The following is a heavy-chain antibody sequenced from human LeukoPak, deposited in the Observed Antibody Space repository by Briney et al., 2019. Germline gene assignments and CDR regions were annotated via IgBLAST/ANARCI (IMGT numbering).Heavy chain of an antibody. Sequence: ASVKVSCKASGYTFTGYYMHWVRQAPGQGLEWMGWINPNSGGTNYAQKFQGRVTMTRDTSISTAYMELSRLRSDDTAVYYCARLWFRELSNYFDYWGQGTLVTVSS. D-gene: IGHD3-10*01. J-gene: IGHJ4*02. CDR3: ARLWFRELSNYFDY. CDR1: GYTFTGYY. V-gene: IGHV1-2*02. CDR2: INPNSGGT.